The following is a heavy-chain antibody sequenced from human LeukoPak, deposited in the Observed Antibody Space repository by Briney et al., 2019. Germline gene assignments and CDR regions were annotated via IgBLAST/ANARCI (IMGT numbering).Heavy chain of an antibody. CDR2: ISAYNGNT. CDR3: ARAPHYYDSSGYYYVDY. Sequence: ASVKVSCKASDYTFTSYGISWVRQAPGQGLEWMGWISAYNGNTNYAQKLQGRVTMTTDTSTSTAYMELRSLRSDDTAVYYCARAPHYYDSSGYYYVDYWGQGTLVTVSS. J-gene: IGHJ4*02. V-gene: IGHV1-18*01. D-gene: IGHD3-22*01. CDR1: DYTFTSYG.